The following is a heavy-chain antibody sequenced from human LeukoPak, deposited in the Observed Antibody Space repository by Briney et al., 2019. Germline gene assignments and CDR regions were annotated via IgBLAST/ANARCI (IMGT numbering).Heavy chain of an antibody. CDR1: GGSISSGGYS. CDR2: IYHSGST. V-gene: IGHV4-30-2*01. Sequence: PSQTLSLTCAVSGGSISSGGYSWSWIRQPPGKGLEWIGYIYHSGSTYYNPSLKSRVTISVDRSKNQFSLKLSSVTAADTAVYYCARGRLTPLFFDYWGQGNLVTVSS. CDR3: ARGRLTPLFFDY. J-gene: IGHJ4*02.